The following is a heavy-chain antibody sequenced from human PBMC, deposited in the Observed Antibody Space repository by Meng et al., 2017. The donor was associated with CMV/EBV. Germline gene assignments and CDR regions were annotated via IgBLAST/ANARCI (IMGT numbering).Heavy chain of an antibody. CDR1: FTFSNAW. J-gene: IGHJ4*02. V-gene: IGHV3-15*01. CDR3: ARDGCSGGSCYFFDY. D-gene: IGHD2-15*01. Sequence: FTFSNAWMSWVRQAPGKGLEWVGRIKSKTDGGTTDYAAPVKGRFTISRDDSKNTLYLQMNSLRAEDTAVYYCARDGCSGGSCYFFDYWGQGTLVTVSS. CDR2: IKSKTDGGTT.